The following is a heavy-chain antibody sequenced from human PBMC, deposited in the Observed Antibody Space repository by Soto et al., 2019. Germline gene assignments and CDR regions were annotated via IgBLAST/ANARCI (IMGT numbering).Heavy chain of an antibody. CDR3: ARSYGYYYYCGMDV. CDR1: GFTFSSYS. Sequence: EVQLVESGGGLVQPGGSLRLSCAASGFTFSSYSMNWVRQAPGKGLEWVSYISSSSSTIYYADSVKGRFTISRDNAKNPLYLQMNSLRDEDTAVYYCARSYGYYYYCGMDVWGRGTTVTVSS. J-gene: IGHJ6*02. CDR2: ISSSSSTI. V-gene: IGHV3-48*02. D-gene: IGHD3-16*01.